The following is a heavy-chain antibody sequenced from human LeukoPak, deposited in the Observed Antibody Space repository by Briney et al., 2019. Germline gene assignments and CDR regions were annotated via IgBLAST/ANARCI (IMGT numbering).Heavy chain of an antibody. V-gene: IGHV4-38-2*01. CDR1: GYSISSGYY. D-gene: IGHD3-22*01. CDR3: ARRVTEFLSYYDSSGYYPYFDY. CDR2: VYHSGST. Sequence: SETLSLTCAVSGYSISSGYYWGWIRQPPGKGLEWIGSVYHSGSTYYNPSLKSRVTISVDTSKNQFSLKLSSVTAADTAVYYCARRVTEFLSYYDSSGYYPYFDYWGQGTLVTVSS. J-gene: IGHJ4*02.